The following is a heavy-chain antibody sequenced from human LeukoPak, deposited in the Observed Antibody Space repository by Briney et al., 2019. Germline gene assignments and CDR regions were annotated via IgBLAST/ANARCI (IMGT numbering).Heavy chain of an antibody. V-gene: IGHV4-59*01. CDR2: IYYSGST. CDR1: GGSISSYY. Sequence: SETLSLTCTVSGGSISSYYWSWIRKPQGKGLEGIGHIYYSGSTNYNPSLKSPVTISVDTFKNKFSLNLSSVTAADTARYNCAREGYYYGMDVWGQGTTVTVSS. CDR3: AREGYYYGMDV. J-gene: IGHJ6*02.